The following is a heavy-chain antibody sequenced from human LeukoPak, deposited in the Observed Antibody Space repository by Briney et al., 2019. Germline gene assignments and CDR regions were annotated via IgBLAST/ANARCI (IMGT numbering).Heavy chain of an antibody. D-gene: IGHD3-22*01. V-gene: IGHV1-2*02. Sequence: ASVKVSCKASGYTFTGYYMDWVRQAPGQGLEWMGWINPKSGGTNYAQKFQGGVTMTRDTSISTAYMELSRLRSDDTAVYYCARVPRLEYYDSSGYQDYWGQGTLVTVAS. CDR3: ARVPRLEYYDSSGYQDY. CDR1: GYTFTGYY. CDR2: INPKSGGT. J-gene: IGHJ4*02.